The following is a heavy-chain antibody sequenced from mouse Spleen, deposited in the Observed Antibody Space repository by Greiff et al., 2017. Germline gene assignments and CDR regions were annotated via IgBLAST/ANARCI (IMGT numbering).Heavy chain of an antibody. CDR3: ARETGTLWYFDV. CDR2: IYPGSGST. D-gene: IGHD4-1*01. J-gene: IGHJ1*01. CDR1: GYTFTSYW. V-gene: IGHV1-55*01. Sequence: VQLQQPGAELVKPGASVKMSCKASGYTFTSYWITWVKQRPGQGLEWIGDIYPGSGSTNYNEKFKSKATLTVDTSSSTAYMQLSSLTSEDSAVYYCARETGTLWYFDVWGAGTTVTVSS.